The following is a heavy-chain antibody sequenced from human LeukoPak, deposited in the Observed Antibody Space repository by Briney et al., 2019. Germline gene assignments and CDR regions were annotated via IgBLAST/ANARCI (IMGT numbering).Heavy chain of an antibody. CDR3: AAGPVVPRDLGELSAAFDY. Sequence: ASVKVSFKASGFTFTSSAMQWVRQARGQRLEWIGWIVVGSGNTNYAQKFQERVTITRDMSTSTAYMELSSLRSEDTAVYYCAAGPVVPRDLGELSAAFDYWGQGTLVTVSS. CDR2: IVVGSGNT. V-gene: IGHV1-58*02. J-gene: IGHJ4*02. D-gene: IGHD3-16*02. CDR1: GFTFTSSA.